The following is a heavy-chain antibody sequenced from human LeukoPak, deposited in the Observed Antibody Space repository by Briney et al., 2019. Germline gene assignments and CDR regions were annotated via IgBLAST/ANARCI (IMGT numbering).Heavy chain of an antibody. V-gene: IGHV3-21*01. D-gene: IGHD2-15*01. J-gene: IGHJ4*02. Sequence: GESLRLSCAASGFTFSSYSMNWVRQAPGRGLEWVSSISGSSSYIYYADSLKGRFTISRHNAKNSLYLQMNSLRAEDTAVYYCARDRVEYCSGGSCQYFDYWGQGTLVTVSS. CDR3: ARDRVEYCSGGSCQYFDY. CDR1: GFTFSSYS. CDR2: ISGSSSYI.